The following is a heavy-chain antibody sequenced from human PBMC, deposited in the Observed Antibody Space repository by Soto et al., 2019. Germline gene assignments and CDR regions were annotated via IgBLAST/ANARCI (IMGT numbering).Heavy chain of an antibody. CDR3: AHRVLRTVFGLVTTTAIYFDF. CDR1: GFSLTTSGVG. Sequence: QLTLNESGPTPVKPRQTLTLTCTFSGFSLTTSGVGVGWIRQSPGKAPEWLALIYWDDDKRYSPSLKRRLTTTTDTHQNQVVLTRADLDPADTAMYYCAHRVLRTVFGLVTTTAIYFDFWGQGTPVAVSS. V-gene: IGHV2-5*02. D-gene: IGHD3-3*01. J-gene: IGHJ4*02. CDR2: IYWDDDK.